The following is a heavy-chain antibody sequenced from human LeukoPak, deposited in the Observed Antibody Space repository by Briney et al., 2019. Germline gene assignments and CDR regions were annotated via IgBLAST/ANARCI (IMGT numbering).Heavy chain of an antibody. J-gene: IGHJ4*02. D-gene: IGHD3-10*01. CDR3: ARRGIYGSGSYHDY. V-gene: IGHV4-34*01. CDR1: GGSFSGYY. CDR2: INHSGST. Sequence: PSETLSLTCAVYGGSFSGYYWSWIRQPPGKGLEWIGEINHSGSTNYNPSLKSRVTISVDTPKNQFSLKLSSVTAADTAVYYCARRGIYGSGSYHDYWGQGTLVTVSS.